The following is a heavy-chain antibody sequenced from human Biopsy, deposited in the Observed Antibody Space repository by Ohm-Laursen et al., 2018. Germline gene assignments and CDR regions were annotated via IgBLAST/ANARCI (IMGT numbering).Heavy chain of an antibody. V-gene: IGHV1-24*01. Sequence: ASVKVSCKVSGSSLTEFSIHWVRQTPGKGPQWMGGFDAEDGETLQSQYFLGRVTMTADTSRDTTFMELSSLTSDDTAVYYCATAPLLVAASCDSWGQGTLVTVSS. CDR3: ATAPLLVAASCDS. CDR1: GSSLTEFS. J-gene: IGHJ4*02. CDR2: FDAEDGET. D-gene: IGHD2-15*01.